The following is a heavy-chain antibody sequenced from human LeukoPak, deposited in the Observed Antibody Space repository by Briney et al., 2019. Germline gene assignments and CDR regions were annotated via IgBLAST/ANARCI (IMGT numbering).Heavy chain of an antibody. CDR1: GFTFNSYA. D-gene: IGHD6-19*01. CDR2: ISYDGSNK. J-gene: IGHJ1*01. CDR3: AKHSSGWFGFRYFQH. V-gene: IGHV3-30*04. Sequence: GGSLRLSCAASGFTFNSYAIHWVRQAPGKGLEWVAVISYDGSNKYYAESVKGRFTISRDNSKNTLYLQMDTLRADDTAVYYCAKHSSGWFGFRYFQHWGQGTLAIVSS.